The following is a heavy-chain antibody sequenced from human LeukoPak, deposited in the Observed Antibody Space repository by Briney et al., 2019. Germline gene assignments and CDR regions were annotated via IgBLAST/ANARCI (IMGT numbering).Heavy chain of an antibody. Sequence: GGSLRLSCAASGFTFSSYAMSWVRQAAGKGLEWVSAMSGSGGSTDYADSVKGRFTISRDNSKNTLYLQTNSLRAEDTAVYYCAKDPGVVVRNRYFQHWGQGTLVTVSS. V-gene: IGHV3-23*01. CDR2: MSGSGGST. CDR1: GFTFSSYA. CDR3: AKDPGVVVRNRYFQH. J-gene: IGHJ1*01. D-gene: IGHD3-22*01.